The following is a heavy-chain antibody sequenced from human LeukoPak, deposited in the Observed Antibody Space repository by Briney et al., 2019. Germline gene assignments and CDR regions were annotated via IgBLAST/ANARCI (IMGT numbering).Heavy chain of an antibody. D-gene: IGHD4-17*01. CDR1: GGSISSYF. J-gene: IGHJ4*02. CDR3: ARDLGPAYGESGDFDY. Sequence: PSETLSLTCTVSGGSISSYFWTWIRQPPGKGLEWIGYIYYSGSTNYNPSLKSRVTISVDTPKNQFSLKLSSVTAADTAVYYCARDLGPAYGESGDFDYWGQGTLVTVSS. V-gene: IGHV4-59*01. CDR2: IYYSGST.